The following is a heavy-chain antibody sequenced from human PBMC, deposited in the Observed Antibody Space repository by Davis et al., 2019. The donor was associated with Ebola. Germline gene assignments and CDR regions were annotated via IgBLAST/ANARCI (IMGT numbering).Heavy chain of an antibody. D-gene: IGHD2-15*01. CDR1: GGSFSGYY. V-gene: IGHV4-34*01. CDR3: AREEGYCSGGSCYSGPFDY. CDR2: INHSGST. J-gene: IGHJ4*02. Sequence: SETLSLTCAVYGGSFSGYYWSWIRQPPGKGLAWIGEINHSGSTNYNPSLKSRVTISVDTSKNQFSLKLSSVTAADTAVYYCAREEGYCSGGSCYSGPFDYWGQGTLVTVSS.